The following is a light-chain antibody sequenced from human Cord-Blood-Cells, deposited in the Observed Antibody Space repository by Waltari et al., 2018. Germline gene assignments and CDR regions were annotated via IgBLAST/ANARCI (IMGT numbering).Light chain of an antibody. CDR2: EGS. CDR1: SSDVGSYNL. CDR3: CSYAGSSTWV. V-gene: IGLV2-23*01. J-gene: IGLJ3*02. Sequence: QSALTQPASVSGSPGQSITISCTGTSSDVGSYNLVSWYQQHPHKAPKLMIYEGSKRPSGVSNRFSGSKSGNTASLTISGLQAEDEADYYCCSYAGSSTWVFGGGTKLTVL.